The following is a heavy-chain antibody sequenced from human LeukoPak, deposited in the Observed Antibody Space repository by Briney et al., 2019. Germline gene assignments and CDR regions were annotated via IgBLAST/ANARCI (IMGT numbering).Heavy chain of an antibody. V-gene: IGHV1-2*02. Sequence: ASVKVSCKASGYMFSSYGISWVRQAPGQGLEWMGWINPNSGGTNYAQKFQGRVTMTRDTSISTAYMELSRLRSDDTAVYYCARVGYLVAFDIWGQGTMVTVSS. CDR1: GYMFSSYG. J-gene: IGHJ3*02. CDR3: ARVGYLVAFDI. D-gene: IGHD2-8*02. CDR2: INPNSGGT.